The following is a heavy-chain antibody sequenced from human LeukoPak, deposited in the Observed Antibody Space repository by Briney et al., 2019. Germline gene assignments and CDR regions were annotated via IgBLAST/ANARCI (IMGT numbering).Heavy chain of an antibody. D-gene: IGHD4-17*01. CDR1: GYTFTGYY. Sequence: GASVKVSCKASGYTFTGYYMHWVRQAPGQGLEWMGRINPNSGGTNYAQKFQGRVTMTRDTSISTAYMELSRLRSDDTAVYYCARGGHDYGPEYFQHWGQGALVTVSS. J-gene: IGHJ1*01. V-gene: IGHV1-2*06. CDR2: INPNSGGT. CDR3: ARGGHDYGPEYFQH.